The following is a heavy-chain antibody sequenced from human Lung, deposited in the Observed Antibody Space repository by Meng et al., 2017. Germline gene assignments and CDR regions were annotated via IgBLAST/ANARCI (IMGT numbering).Heavy chain of an antibody. D-gene: IGHD3-10*01. Sequence: ITSKESVPTLVKPTQTLTLTCTFSGFSLSTSGVGVGWIRQPPGKALEWLALIYWDDDKRYSPSLKSRLTITKDTSKNQVVLTMTNMDPVDTATHYCAHSPSTYGSGSYIFDYWGQGTLVTVSS. CDR2: IYWDDDK. J-gene: IGHJ4*02. V-gene: IGHV2-5*02. CDR1: GFSLSTSGVG. CDR3: AHSPSTYGSGSYIFDY.